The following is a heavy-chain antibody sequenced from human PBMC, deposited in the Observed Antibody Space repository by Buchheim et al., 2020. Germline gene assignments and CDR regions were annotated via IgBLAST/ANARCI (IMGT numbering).Heavy chain of an antibody. CDR3: AREWLEPYYYYGMDV. CDR1: GFTFSSYA. J-gene: IGHJ6*02. Sequence: QVQLVESGGGVVQPGRSLRLSCAASGFTFSSYAMHWVRQAPGKGLEWVAVISYDGSNKYYADSVKGRFTISRDNSKNTLYLQMNSLRAEDTAVYYCAREWLEPYYYYGMDVWGQGTT. D-gene: IGHD5-12*01. CDR2: ISYDGSNK. V-gene: IGHV3-30-3*01.